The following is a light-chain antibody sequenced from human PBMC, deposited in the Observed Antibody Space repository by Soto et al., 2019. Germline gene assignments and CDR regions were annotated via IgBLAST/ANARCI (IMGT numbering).Light chain of an antibody. CDR2: EVS. CDR3: SSYTSSSTWV. CDR1: SSDVGGYNY. V-gene: IGLV2-14*01. J-gene: IGLJ1*01. Sequence: QSALTQPASVSGSPGQSITISCTGTSSDVGGYNYVSWYQQHPGKAPKHMIYEVSNRPSGVSNRVSGSKSGNTASLTISGLQAEDEADYYCSSYTSSSTWVFGTGTKLTVL.